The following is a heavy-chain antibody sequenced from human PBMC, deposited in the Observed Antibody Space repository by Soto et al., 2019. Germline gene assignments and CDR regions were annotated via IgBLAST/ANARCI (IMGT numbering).Heavy chain of an antibody. J-gene: IGHJ6*02. CDR3: ARDVRLDYYDILTGYPYGMDV. V-gene: IGHV3-48*02. CDR2: ISSSSSSI. CDR1: GFTFSSYS. D-gene: IGHD3-9*01. Sequence: GGSLRLSCAASGFTFSSYSMNWVRQAPGKGLEWVSYISSSSSSIYYADSVKGRFTISRDNAKNSLYLQMNSLRDEDTAVYYCARDVRLDYYDILTGYPYGMDVWGQGTTVTVSS.